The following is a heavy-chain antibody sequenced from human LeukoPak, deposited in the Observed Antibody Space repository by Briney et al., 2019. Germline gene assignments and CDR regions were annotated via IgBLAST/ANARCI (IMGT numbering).Heavy chain of an antibody. D-gene: IGHD1-26*01. V-gene: IGHV1-46*01. CDR1: GYTSTSYG. CDR3: ARDRWELPYYFDY. CDR2: LNSSGGST. J-gene: IGHJ4*02. Sequence: GASVKVSCKASGYTSTSYGISWVRQAPGQGLEWMGILNSSGGSTTYAQKFQGRITMTRDASTSTVYMELRSLRSEDTAVYYCARDRWELPYYFDYWGQGTLVTVSS.